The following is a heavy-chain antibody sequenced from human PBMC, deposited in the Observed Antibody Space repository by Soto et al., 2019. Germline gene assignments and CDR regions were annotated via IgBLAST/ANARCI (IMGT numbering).Heavy chain of an antibody. J-gene: IGHJ4*02. V-gene: IGHV1-3*01. Sequence: ASVKVSFKASGYTFSSYAIHWVRQAPGQGLEWMGWIHAGNGNTKYSQSFQGRVTISRDTSATTAYVELNSLRSEDTAVYYCARGVAFLDYWGQGTLVTVSS. CDR1: GYTFSSYA. D-gene: IGHD2-15*01. CDR3: ARGVAFLDY. CDR2: IHAGNGNT.